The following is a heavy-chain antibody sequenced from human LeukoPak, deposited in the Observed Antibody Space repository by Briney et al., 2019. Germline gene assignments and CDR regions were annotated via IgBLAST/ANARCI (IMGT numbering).Heavy chain of an antibody. CDR1: GGSVGSGSYY. D-gene: IGHD5-24*01. Sequence: SETLSLTCTVSGGSVGSGSYYWSWIRQPPGKGLEWIGYISYRGSTNYNPSLKSRLTISLDTSTNQFSLKLTSVTAADTAVYYCARGRDGYNYYFDYWGQGTLVTVSS. CDR3: ARGRDGYNYYFDY. V-gene: IGHV4-61*01. J-gene: IGHJ4*02. CDR2: ISYRGST.